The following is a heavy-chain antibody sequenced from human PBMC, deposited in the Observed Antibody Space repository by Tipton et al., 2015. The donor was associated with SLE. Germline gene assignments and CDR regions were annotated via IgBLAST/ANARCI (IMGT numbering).Heavy chain of an antibody. D-gene: IGHD2-15*01. CDR2: ISWNSGSI. CDR1: GFTFDDYA. V-gene: IGHV3-9*01. CDR3: ALDVDCSGGSCSSGG. Sequence: SLRLSCAASGFTFDDYAMHWVRQAPGKGLEWVSGISWNSGSIGYADSVKGRFTISRDNAKNSLYLQMNSLRAEDTALYYCALDVDCSGGSCSSGGWGQGALVSVAS. J-gene: IGHJ4*02.